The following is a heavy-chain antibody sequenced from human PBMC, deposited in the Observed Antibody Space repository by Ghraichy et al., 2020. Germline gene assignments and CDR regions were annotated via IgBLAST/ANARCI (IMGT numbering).Heavy chain of an antibody. CDR2: ITGSSSYI. CDR3: ARITDPVRDA. J-gene: IGHJ5*02. Sequence: GESLNIPCAASGFSLNNYSTQFVRQAPGKRLVCVSSITGSSSYISYADSVKGRFTISRDNSKNSLFLHLSSLRAEDTAVYFCARITDPVRDAWCRGTLVTVPS. V-gene: IGHV3-21*06. CDR1: GFSLNNYS.